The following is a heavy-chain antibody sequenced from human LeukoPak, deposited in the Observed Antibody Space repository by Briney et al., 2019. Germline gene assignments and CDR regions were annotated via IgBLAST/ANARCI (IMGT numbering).Heavy chain of an antibody. CDR1: GYTFTSYD. CDR2: MDPNSANT. Sequence: ASVKVSCKASGYTFTSYDINWVRQATGQGLEWMGWMDPNSANTGYAQKFQGRVTITRNTSISTTYMELSSLRFEDTAVYYCARGRERGSSSSFTDYWGQGTLVTVSS. D-gene: IGHD6-6*01. V-gene: IGHV1-8*03. J-gene: IGHJ4*02. CDR3: ARGRERGSSSSFTDY.